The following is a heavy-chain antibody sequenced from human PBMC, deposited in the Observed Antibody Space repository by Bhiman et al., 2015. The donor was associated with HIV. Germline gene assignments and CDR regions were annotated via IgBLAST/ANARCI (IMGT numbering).Heavy chain of an antibody. CDR2: IKQDGSEK. Sequence: EVQLVESGGGLVQPGGSLRLSCAASGFTFSNYWMSWVRQAPGKGLEWVANIKQDGSEKYHVDSVKGRFTISRDNAKNSLYLQMNSLRAEDTAVYYCARDRRGSGSGWYCDYWGQGTLVTVSS. CDR3: ARDRRGSGSGWYCDY. CDR1: GFTFSNYW. V-gene: IGHV3-7*01. D-gene: IGHD6-19*01. J-gene: IGHJ4*02.